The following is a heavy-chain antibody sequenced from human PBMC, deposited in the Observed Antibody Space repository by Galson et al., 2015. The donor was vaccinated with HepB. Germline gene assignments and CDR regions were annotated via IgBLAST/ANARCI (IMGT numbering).Heavy chain of an antibody. CDR2: IYNVGST. CDR3: ARGDDDDCSSTNSCHDAFDI. Sequence: SLRLSCAVSGFTVSSNYMSWVRQAPGKGLEWVSIIYNVGSTFYADSVKGRFTISRDNSKNTLYLQMNRLRAEDTAVYYCARGDDDDCSSTNSCHDAFDIWGQGTMVTVSS. CDR1: GFTVSSNY. D-gene: IGHD2-2*01. V-gene: IGHV3-66*01. J-gene: IGHJ3*02.